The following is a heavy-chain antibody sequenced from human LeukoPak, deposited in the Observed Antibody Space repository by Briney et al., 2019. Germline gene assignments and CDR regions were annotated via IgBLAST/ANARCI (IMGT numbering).Heavy chain of an antibody. Sequence: SQTLSLTCTVSGGSISSGDYYWSWIRQPPGKGLEWIGEINHSGSTNYNPSLKSRVTISVDTSKNQFSLKLSSVTAADTAVYYCARGGNPPDYWGQGTLVTVSS. CDR1: GGSISSGDYY. CDR3: ARGGNPPDY. V-gene: IGHV4-30-4*08. J-gene: IGHJ4*02. D-gene: IGHD2/OR15-2a*01. CDR2: INHSGST.